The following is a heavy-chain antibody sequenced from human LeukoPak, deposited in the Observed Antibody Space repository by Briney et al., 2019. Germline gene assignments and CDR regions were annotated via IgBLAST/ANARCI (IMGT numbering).Heavy chain of an antibody. J-gene: IGHJ4*02. D-gene: IGHD4-17*01. CDR3: ARITVTTTPDDY. Sequence: PSETLSLTCAVYGGSFSGYYWSWIRQPPGKGLEWIGEINHSGSTNYNPSLKSRVTISVDTSKNQFSLKLSSVTAADTAVYYCARITVTTTPDDYWGREPWSPSPQ. CDR1: GGSFSGYY. CDR2: INHSGST. V-gene: IGHV4-34*01.